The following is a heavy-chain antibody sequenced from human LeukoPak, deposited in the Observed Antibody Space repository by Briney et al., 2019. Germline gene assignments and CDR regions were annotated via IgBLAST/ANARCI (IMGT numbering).Heavy chain of an antibody. CDR3: ATHSSSWGEFDY. CDR1: GGSISSSSYY. J-gene: IGHJ4*02. CDR2: IYYSGST. V-gene: IGHV4-39*01. Sequence: PSGTLSLTCTVSGGSISSSSYYWGWIRQPPGKGLEWIGSIYYSGSTYYNPSLKSRVTISVDTSKNQFSLKLSSVTAADTAVYYCATHSSSWGEFDYWGQGTLVTVSS. D-gene: IGHD6-13*01.